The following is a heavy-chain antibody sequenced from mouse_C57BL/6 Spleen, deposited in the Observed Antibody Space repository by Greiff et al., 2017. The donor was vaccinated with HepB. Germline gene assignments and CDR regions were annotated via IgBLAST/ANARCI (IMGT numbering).Heavy chain of an antibody. J-gene: IGHJ3*01. CDR3: ARGNYDYDSY. V-gene: IGHV5-4*01. Sequence: EVQGVESGGGLVKPGGSLKLSCAASGFTFSSYAMSWVRQTPEKRLEWVATISDGGSYTYYPDNVKGRFTISRDNAKNNLYLQMSHLKSEDTAMYYCARGNYDYDSYWGQGTLVTVSA. CDR1: GFTFSSYA. CDR2: ISDGGSYT. D-gene: IGHD2-4*01.